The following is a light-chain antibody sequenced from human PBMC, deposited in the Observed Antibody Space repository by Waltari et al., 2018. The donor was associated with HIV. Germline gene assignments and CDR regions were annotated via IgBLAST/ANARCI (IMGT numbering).Light chain of an antibody. CDR2: GSP. V-gene: IGLV1-51*01. CDR3: GTRGNDLGAVV. J-gene: IGLJ2*01. CDR1: TSNLGAND. Sequence: SVLTQPPSKSAAPGQTVTIPCSRHTSNLGANDVSCYQQLPGPAPRLIIYGSPQRPSGVSERFCASESGTTGGLDIGGSHPGDEAIYYCGTRGNDLGAVVFGEGTWVTVL.